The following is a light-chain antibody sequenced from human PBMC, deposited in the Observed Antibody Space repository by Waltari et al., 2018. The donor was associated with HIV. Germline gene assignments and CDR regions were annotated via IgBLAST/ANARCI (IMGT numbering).Light chain of an antibody. CDR2: DAS. CDR3: QQTGSFPFN. Sequence: EIVLTQSPATLSLSPGERATLSCGASQSVSSNFLAWYQQKPGRAPKLLIDDASTLRGGVPSRFSGSGSGTDFSLTITNLQPEDFATYFCQQTGSFPFNFGPGTKVEIK. CDR1: QSVSSNF. J-gene: IGKJ3*01. V-gene: IGKV3D-20*01.